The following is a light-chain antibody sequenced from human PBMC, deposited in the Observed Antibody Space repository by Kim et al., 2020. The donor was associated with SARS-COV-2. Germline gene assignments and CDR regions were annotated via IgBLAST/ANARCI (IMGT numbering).Light chain of an antibody. CDR2: WAS. V-gene: IGKV4-1*01. CDR3: QQYYSTPRT. CDR1: QSVLYSCNNKIC. J-gene: IGKJ1*01. Sequence: ATINCKSSQSVLYSCNNKICLAWYQQTPGRPPTLVIYWASARESGVPDRFSGSGSGTDFTLTISGLQAEDVAVYYCQQYYSTPRTFGQGTKVDIK.